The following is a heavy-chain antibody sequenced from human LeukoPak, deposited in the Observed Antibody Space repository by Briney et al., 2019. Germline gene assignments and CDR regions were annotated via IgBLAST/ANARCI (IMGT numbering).Heavy chain of an antibody. CDR3: ASGFIAAAGNDAFDI. Sequence: ASVKVSCKASGYTFTGYYMHWVRQAPGQGLEWMGWINPNSGGTNYAQKLQGRVTMTTDTSTSTAYMELRSLRSDDTAVYYCASGFIAAAGNDAFDIWGQGTMVTVSS. V-gene: IGHV1-2*02. CDR1: GYTFTGYY. J-gene: IGHJ3*02. D-gene: IGHD6-13*01. CDR2: INPNSGGT.